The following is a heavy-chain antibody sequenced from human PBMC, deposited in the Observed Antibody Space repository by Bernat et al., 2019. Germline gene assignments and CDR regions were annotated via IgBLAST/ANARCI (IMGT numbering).Heavy chain of an antibody. D-gene: IGHD2-15*01. J-gene: IGHJ3*02. CDR3: ARGIAATDVAFDI. Sequence: QVQLVESGGGLVKPGGSLRLSCAASGFTFSDYYMSWIRQAPGKGLEWVSYISSSSSCTNYADSVKGRFTISRDNAKNSLYLQMNSLRAEDTAVYYCARGIAATDVAFDIWGQGTMVTVSS. CDR2: ISSSSSCT. CDR1: GFTFSDYY. V-gene: IGHV3-11*06.